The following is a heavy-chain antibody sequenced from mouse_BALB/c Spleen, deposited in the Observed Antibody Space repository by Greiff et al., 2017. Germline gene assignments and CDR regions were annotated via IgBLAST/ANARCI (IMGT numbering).Heavy chain of an antibody. CDR2: IYPGSGST. V-gene: IGHV1-55*01. CDR1: GYTFTSYY. D-gene: IGHD2-1*01. J-gene: IGHJ2*01. CDR3: ASNYVD. Sequence: QVQLQQSGAELVKPGASVKLSCKASGYTFTSYYMYWVKQRPGQGLEWIGDIYPGSGSTNYNEKFKSKATLTVDTSSSTAYMQLSSLASEDSALYYCASNYVDWGQGTTLTVSS.